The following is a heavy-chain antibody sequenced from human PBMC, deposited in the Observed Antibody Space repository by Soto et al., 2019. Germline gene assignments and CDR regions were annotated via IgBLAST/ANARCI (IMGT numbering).Heavy chain of an antibody. CDR3: ARAGGYCSSTSCSYYYYGMDV. Sequence: SVKVSCKTPGFTLRSSAVHWARQARGHRLQWIGWIDVGSANANYAQKFQGRVTITADKSTSTAYMELSSLRSEDTAVYYCARAGGYCSSTSCSYYYYGMDVWGQGTTVTVSS. J-gene: IGHJ6*02. D-gene: IGHD2-2*01. CDR1: GFTLRSSA. V-gene: IGHV1-58*01. CDR2: IDVGSANA.